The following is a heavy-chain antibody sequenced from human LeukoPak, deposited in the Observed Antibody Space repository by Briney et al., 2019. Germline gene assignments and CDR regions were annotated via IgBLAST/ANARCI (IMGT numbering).Heavy chain of an antibody. CDR2: INTDGSST. J-gene: IGHJ3*02. CDR3: ARVRYDFWSGYHDAFDI. CDR1: GFTFSSYW. D-gene: IGHD3-3*01. V-gene: IGHV3-74*01. Sequence: SGGSLRLSCAASGFTFSSYWMHWVRQAPGKGLVWVSRINTDGSSTSYADSVKGRFTISRDNAKNTLYLQMNSLRAEDTAVYYCARVRYDFWSGYHDAFDIWGQGTMVTVSS.